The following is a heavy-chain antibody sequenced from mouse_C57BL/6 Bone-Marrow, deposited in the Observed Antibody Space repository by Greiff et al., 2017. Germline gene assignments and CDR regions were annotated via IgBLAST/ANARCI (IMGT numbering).Heavy chain of an antibody. Sequence: EVQLQQSGAELVKPGASVKLSCTASGFNIKDYYMHWVKQRTEQGLEWIGRIDPEDGETKYATKFQGKATITADTSSNTAYLQLSSLTSEDTSVYYCAREYYDPDYWGQGTTLTVSS. CDR3: AREYYDPDY. D-gene: IGHD2-4*01. CDR1: GFNIKDYY. CDR2: IDPEDGET. V-gene: IGHV14-2*01. J-gene: IGHJ2*01.